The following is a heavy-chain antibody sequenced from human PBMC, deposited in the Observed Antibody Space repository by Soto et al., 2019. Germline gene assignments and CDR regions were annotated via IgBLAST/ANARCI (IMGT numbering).Heavy chain of an antibody. CDR2: IYPGDSDT. Sequence: GESLKSSCKVSGYSFTNYWIAWVRQMPGKGLEWMGIIYPGDSDTRYSPSFQGQITISVDKSISTAYLQWSSLKASDTAMYYCARIWEMATVAACDYWGQGTLVTVSS. D-gene: IGHD6-13*01. CDR1: GYSFTNYW. J-gene: IGHJ4*02. CDR3: ARIWEMATVAACDY. V-gene: IGHV5-51*01.